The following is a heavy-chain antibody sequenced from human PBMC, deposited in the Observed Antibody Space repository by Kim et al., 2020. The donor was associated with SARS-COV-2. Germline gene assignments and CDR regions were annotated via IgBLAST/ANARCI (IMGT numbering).Heavy chain of an antibody. Sequence: DSVKGRFTLSRDNAKNSLYLQMNSLRAEDTAVYYCARAYSIAAAGTPPDYWGQGTLVTVSS. CDR3: ARAYSIAAAGTPPDY. D-gene: IGHD6-13*01. J-gene: IGHJ4*02. V-gene: IGHV3-21*01.